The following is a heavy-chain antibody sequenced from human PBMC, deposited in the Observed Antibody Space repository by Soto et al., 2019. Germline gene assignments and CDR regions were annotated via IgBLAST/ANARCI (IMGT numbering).Heavy chain of an antibody. CDR2: IYYSGST. CDR1: GGSISSSSYY. J-gene: IGHJ4*02. V-gene: IGHV4-39*01. D-gene: IGHD3-3*01. CDR3: ARVVYDFWSGYWRKFDY. Sequence: QLQLQESGPGLVKPSETLSLTCTVSGGSISSSSYYWGWIRQPPGKGLEWIGGIYYSGSTYYNPSLKSRVTISVDTSKNQFSLKLSSVTAADTAVYYCARVVYDFWSGYWRKFDYWGQGTLVTVSS.